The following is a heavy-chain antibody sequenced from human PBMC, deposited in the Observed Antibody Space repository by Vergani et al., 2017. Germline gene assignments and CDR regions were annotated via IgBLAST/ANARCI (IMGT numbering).Heavy chain of an antibody. J-gene: IGHJ4*02. CDR3: AKISSSQSWYFDY. D-gene: IGHD6-6*01. V-gene: IGHV3-30*18. CDR1: GFTFSSYG. Sequence: VQLVESGGGLVQPGRSLRLSCAASGFTFSSYGMHWVRQAPGKGLEWVAVISYDGSNKYYADSVKGRFTISRDNSKNTLYLQMNSLRAEDTAVYYCAKISSSQSWYFDYWGQGTLVTVSS. CDR2: ISYDGSNK.